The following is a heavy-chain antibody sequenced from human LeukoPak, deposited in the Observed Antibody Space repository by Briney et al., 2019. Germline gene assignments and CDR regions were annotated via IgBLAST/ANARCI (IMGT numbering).Heavy chain of an antibody. CDR3: ARSVKYYYYMDV. CDR1: GYSFTNYW. V-gene: IGHV5-51*01. J-gene: IGHJ6*03. CDR2: ICPGDSDT. Sequence: GESLKISCQGSGYSFTNYWIAWVRQMPGKGLECMGIICPGDSDTRYSPSFQGQVTISADKSISTAYLQWSSLKASDTAMYYCARSVKYYYYMDVWGKGTTVTVSS.